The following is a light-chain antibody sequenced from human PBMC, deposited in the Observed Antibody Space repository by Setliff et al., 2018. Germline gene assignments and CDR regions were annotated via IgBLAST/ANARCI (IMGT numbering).Light chain of an antibody. CDR2: EVS. Sequence: QSVLAQPASVSGSPGQSITISCTGSGSDVGDYKYVSWYQQHPGKAPKLIIYEVSNRPSGVSNRFSGSKSGNTAFLSISGLQAEDEADYYCSSYTSSSTLYVFGTGTKVTVL. J-gene: IGLJ1*01. CDR1: GSDVGDYKY. CDR3: SSYTSSSTLYV. V-gene: IGLV2-14*01.